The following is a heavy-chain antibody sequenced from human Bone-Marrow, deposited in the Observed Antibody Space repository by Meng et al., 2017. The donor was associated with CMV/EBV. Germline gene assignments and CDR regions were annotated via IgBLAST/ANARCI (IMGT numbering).Heavy chain of an antibody. CDR2: IIPIFGTA. CDR3: AREGYCSSTSCYGHAFDI. Sequence: SVKVSCKAFGGTFSSYAISWVRQAPGQGLEWMGGIIPIFGTANYAQKFQGRVTITTDESTSTAYMELSSLRSEDTAVYYCAREGYCSSTSCYGHAFDIWGQGTMVTVSS. D-gene: IGHD2-2*01. J-gene: IGHJ3*02. V-gene: IGHV1-69*05. CDR1: GGTFSSYA.